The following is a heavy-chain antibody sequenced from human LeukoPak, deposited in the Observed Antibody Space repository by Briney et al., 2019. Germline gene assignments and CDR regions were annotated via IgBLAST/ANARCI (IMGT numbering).Heavy chain of an antibody. CDR2: IYYSGST. CDR1: GGSVSSGSYY. Sequence: PSETLSLTCTVSGGSVSSGSYYWSWIRQPPGKGLEWIGYIYYSGSTNYNPSLKSRVTISVDTSKNQFSLKLSSVTAADTAVYYCARVTVGASWFDYWGQGTLVTVSS. V-gene: IGHV4-61*01. J-gene: IGHJ4*02. CDR3: ARVTVGASWFDY. D-gene: IGHD1-26*01.